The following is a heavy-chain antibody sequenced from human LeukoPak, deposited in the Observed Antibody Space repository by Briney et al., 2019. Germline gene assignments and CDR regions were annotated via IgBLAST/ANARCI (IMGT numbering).Heavy chain of an antibody. CDR1: GFTFSIYG. Sequence: GGSLRLSCAASGFTFSIYGMHWVRQAPGKGLEWVAVISYDGSNKYYADSVKGRFTISRDNSKNTLYLQMNSLRAEDTAVYYCAKGTWNVESHNYFDYWGQGTLVTVSS. J-gene: IGHJ4*02. CDR3: AKGTWNVESHNYFDY. V-gene: IGHV3-30*18. D-gene: IGHD1-1*01. CDR2: ISYDGSNK.